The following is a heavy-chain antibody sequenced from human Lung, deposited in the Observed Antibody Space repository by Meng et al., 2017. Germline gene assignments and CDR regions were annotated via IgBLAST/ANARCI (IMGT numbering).Heavy chain of an antibody. CDR1: GYTFTNYD. Sequence: QVQLVQSGAEGKKPGASVRVSCKASGYTFTNYDINWVRQATGQGLQWMGWMNPNSGNTGYAQKFQGRVTMTRNTSISTAYMELSSLRSEDTAVYYCATRNDGYDFDYWGQGTLVTVSS. V-gene: IGHV1-8*01. CDR2: MNPNSGNT. CDR3: ATRNDGYDFDY. D-gene: IGHD1-1*01. J-gene: IGHJ4*02.